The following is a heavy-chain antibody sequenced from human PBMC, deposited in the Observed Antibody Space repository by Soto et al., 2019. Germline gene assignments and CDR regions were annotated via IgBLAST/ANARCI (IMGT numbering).Heavy chain of an antibody. D-gene: IGHD2-2*01. V-gene: IGHV3-23*01. CDR1: GFTFSSYA. CDR2: ISGSGGST. CDR3: AKGVVPAATYYYGMDV. Sequence: GGSLRLSCAASGFTFSSYAMSWVRQAPGKGLEWVSAISGSGGSTYYADSVKGRLTISRDNSKNTLYLQMNSLRAEDTAVYYCAKGVVPAATYYYGMDVWGQGTTVTVSS. J-gene: IGHJ6*02.